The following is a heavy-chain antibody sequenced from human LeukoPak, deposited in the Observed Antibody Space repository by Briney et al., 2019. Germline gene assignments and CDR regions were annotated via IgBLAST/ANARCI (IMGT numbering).Heavy chain of an antibody. CDR3: ARIYGMVRGLYHNWFDP. CDR2: IIPIFGTA. J-gene: IGHJ5*02. D-gene: IGHD3-10*01. CDR1: GGTFSSYA. Sequence: SVKVSCKASGGTFSSYAISWVRQAPGQGLEWMGGIIPIFGTANYAQKFQGRVTITADKSTSTAYMELSSLRSEDTAVYYCARIYGMVRGLYHNWFDPRGQGTLVTVSS. V-gene: IGHV1-69*06.